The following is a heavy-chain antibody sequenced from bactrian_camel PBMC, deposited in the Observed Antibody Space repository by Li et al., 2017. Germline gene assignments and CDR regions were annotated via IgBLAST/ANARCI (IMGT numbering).Heavy chain of an antibody. D-gene: IGHD2*01. V-gene: IGHV3S53*01. CDR2: LDSVGSI. Sequence: QVQLVESGGGLVQPGESLTLTCEASGFRFDNYAMAWLRQSAPGKEREGVAVLDSVGSINYADSVKGRSTISIDYTRNTLDLQMNSLKPEDTTMYSCQPTTTCSHPYLLGQGTQVTVS. J-gene: IGHJ4*01. CDR1: GFRFDNYA.